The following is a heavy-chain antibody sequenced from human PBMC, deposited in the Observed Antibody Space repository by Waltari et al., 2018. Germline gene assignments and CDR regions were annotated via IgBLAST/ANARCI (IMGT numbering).Heavy chain of an antibody. CDR2: IYYSGST. Sequence: QVQLQELGPGLVKPSETLSLTCTVSGGSISLYYWIWLRQPPGKGLEWIGYIYYSGSTNYNPSLKSRVTISVDTSKNQFSLKLSSVTAADTAVYYCARDSVIGTAINAFDIWGQGTMVTVSS. CDR3: ARDSVIGTAINAFDI. CDR1: GGSISLYY. D-gene: IGHD5-18*01. V-gene: IGHV4-59*01. J-gene: IGHJ3*02.